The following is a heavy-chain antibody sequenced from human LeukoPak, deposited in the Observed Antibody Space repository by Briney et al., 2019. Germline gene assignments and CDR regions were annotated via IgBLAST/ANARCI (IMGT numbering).Heavy chain of an antibody. V-gene: IGHV3-53*04. CDR1: GFTFSDYY. CDR2: IYSGGST. J-gene: IGHJ3*02. Sequence: GGSLRLSCAASGFTFSDYYMSWIRQAPGKGLEWVSVIYSGGSTYYADSVKGRFTISRHNSKNTLYLQVNSLRAEDTAVYYCARDQGAFDIWGQGTMVTVSS. CDR3: ARDQGAFDI.